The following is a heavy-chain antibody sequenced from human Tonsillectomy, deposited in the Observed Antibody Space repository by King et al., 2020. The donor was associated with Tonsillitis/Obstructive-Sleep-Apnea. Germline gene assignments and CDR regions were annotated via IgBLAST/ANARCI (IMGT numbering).Heavy chain of an antibody. CDR3: ASNIAVAGTSSDYYYYMDV. V-gene: IGHV5-10-1*01. Sequence: QLVQSGAEVKKPGESLRISCKGSGYSFTSYWISWVRQMPGKGLEWMGRIDPSDSYSNYSPSFQGHVTISADKSISTAYLQWSSLQASDTAMYYCASNIAVAGTSSDYYYYMDVWGKGTTVTVSS. D-gene: IGHD6-19*01. CDR1: GYSFTSYW. CDR2: IDPSDSYS. J-gene: IGHJ6*03.